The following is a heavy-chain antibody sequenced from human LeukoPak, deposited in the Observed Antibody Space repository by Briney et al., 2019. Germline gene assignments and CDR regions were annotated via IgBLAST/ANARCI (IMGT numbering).Heavy chain of an antibody. CDR3: ARAGSPGWNFWSGHDYYGMDV. D-gene: IGHD3-3*01. CDR1: GGTFSSYA. V-gene: IGHV1-2*04. J-gene: IGHJ6*02. Sequence: ASVKVSCKASGGTFSSYAISWVRQAPGQGLEWMGWINPNSGGTNYAQKFQGWVTMTRDTSISTAYMELSRLRSDDTAVYYCARAGSPGWNFWSGHDYYGMDVWGQGTTVTVSS. CDR2: INPNSGGT.